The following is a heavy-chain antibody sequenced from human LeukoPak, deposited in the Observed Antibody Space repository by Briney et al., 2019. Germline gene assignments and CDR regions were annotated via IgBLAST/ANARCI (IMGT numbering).Heavy chain of an antibody. Sequence: KPSETLSLTCAVYGGSFSGYYWSWIRQPPGKGLEWIGEINQSGSTNYNPSLKSRVTISVDTSKHQFSLKLSSVTAADTAVYYCARVRLWLRGPDYWGQGTLVTVSS. CDR3: ARVRLWLRGPDY. CDR2: INQSGST. J-gene: IGHJ4*02. CDR1: GGSFSGYY. D-gene: IGHD5-18*01. V-gene: IGHV4-34*01.